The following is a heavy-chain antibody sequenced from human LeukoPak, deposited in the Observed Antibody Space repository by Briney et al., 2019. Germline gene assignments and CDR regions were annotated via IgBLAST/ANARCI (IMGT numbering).Heavy chain of an antibody. CDR1: GFIFSTYE. D-gene: IGHD3-22*01. CDR3: ARDNYDSSTPYYFDY. V-gene: IGHV3-48*03. Sequence: PGGSLRLSCAASGFIFSTYEMNWVRQAPGKGLEWVSYISSSGSTIYYADSVKGRFTISRDNAKNSLYLQMNSLRAEDTAVYYCARDNYDSSTPYYFDYWGQGTLVTVSS. CDR2: ISSSGSTI. J-gene: IGHJ4*02.